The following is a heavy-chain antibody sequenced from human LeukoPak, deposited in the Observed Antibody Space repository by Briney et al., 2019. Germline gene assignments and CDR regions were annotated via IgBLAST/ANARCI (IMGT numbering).Heavy chain of an antibody. CDR1: EFTVSRNY. CDR2: IFSNGDT. J-gene: IGHJ4*02. V-gene: IGHV3-53*01. D-gene: IGHD5-24*01. Sequence: GRSLRLSCTASEFTVSRNYMLWVRQAPGKGLEWVSLIFSNGDTHYADSVKGRFTISRDTSKNTVSLQMNSLRVEDTAMYYCTRDQMNYWGQGTLVTVSS. CDR3: TRDQMNY.